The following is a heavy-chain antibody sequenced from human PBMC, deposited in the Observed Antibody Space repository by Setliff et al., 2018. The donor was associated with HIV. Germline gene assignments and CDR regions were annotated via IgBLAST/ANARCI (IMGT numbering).Heavy chain of an antibody. Sequence: SETLSLTCSVSGGSISSYYWSWIRQPPGKGLEWIGRIYASGSTNYNPALKSRAAISVDSSKNQFSLKLSSVTAADTAVYYCARDSTTSLDYWGQGTLVTVSS. D-gene: IGHD1-1*01. CDR1: GGSISSYY. CDR2: IYASGST. J-gene: IGHJ4*02. V-gene: IGHV4-59*01. CDR3: ARDSTTSLDY.